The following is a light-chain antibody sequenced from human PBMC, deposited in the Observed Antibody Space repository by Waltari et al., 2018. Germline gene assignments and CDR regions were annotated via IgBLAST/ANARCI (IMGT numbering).Light chain of an antibody. J-gene: IGLJ2*01. CDR2: RHN. CDR3: AAWDDSLSGQV. V-gene: IGLV1-47*01. CDR1: SSNIGSNY. Sequence: QSVLTQPPSASGTPGQRVTISCSGSSSNIGSNYVYWYQPLPGTAPKLLIYRHNQRPSGVPDRFSCSKSGTSASLAISVLRSEDEADYYCAAWDDSLSGQVFGGGTKLTVL.